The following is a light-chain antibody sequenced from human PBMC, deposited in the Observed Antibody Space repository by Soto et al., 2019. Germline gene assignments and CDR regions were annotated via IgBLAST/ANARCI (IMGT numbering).Light chain of an antibody. V-gene: IGLV1-44*01. CDR3: ATWDDSLNAYV. J-gene: IGLJ1*01. Sequence: QSVLTQTPSASGTPGQRVTIPCSGRTSNLGSNTVHWYQQLPGTAPRRLIHSNNQRPSGVPDRFSGSKSGTSASLAISGLQSEDEADYYCATWDDSLNAYVFGTGTKVTVL. CDR2: SNN. CDR1: TSNLGSNT.